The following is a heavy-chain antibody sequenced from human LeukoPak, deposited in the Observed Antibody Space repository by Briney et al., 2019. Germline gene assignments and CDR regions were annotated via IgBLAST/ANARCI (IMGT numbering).Heavy chain of an antibody. CDR2: TTGSGGST. CDR1: GFTFTSYA. CDR3: AKVWYKYFDF. J-gene: IGHJ4*02. V-gene: IGHV3-23*01. D-gene: IGHD1-1*01. Sequence: GGSLRLSCAASGFTFTSYAMTCVRQAPGKGLEWVSTTTGSGGSTFYADSVKGRFTISRDNSRSTLYLQMNSLRAEDTAIYYCAKVWYKYFDFWGQGTLVAVSS.